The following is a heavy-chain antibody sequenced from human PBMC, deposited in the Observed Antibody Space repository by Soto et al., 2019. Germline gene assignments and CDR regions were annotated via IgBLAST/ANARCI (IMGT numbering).Heavy chain of an antibody. J-gene: IGHJ4*02. CDR1: GGTFSSYT. D-gene: IGHD3-16*01. CDR3: ASRSDDSYYFDY. Sequence: SVKVSCKASGGTFSSYTISWVRQAPGQGLEWMGRIIPILGIANYAQKFQGRVTITADKSTSTANMEMSSLRSEDTAVYYCASRSDDSYYFDYWGQGTLVTVSS. CDR2: IIPILGIA. V-gene: IGHV1-69*02.